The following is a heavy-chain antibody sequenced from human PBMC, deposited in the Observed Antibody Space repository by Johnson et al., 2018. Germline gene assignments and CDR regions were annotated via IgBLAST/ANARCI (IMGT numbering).Heavy chain of an antibody. V-gene: IGHV3-74*03. Sequence: VQLVQAGGGLVEPSRSLRLSCAASGFTFDDYAMHWVRQVAGKGLEWVSGIKSDGRTTTYADFVKGGSTISRDNANNTLYLEMNSLRAEDPDGYFCARDWPRNSLNDAFDIWGQGTLVTVS. D-gene: IGHD4-23*01. J-gene: IGHJ3*02. CDR3: ARDWPRNSLNDAFDI. CDR1: GFTFDDYA. CDR2: IKSDGRTT.